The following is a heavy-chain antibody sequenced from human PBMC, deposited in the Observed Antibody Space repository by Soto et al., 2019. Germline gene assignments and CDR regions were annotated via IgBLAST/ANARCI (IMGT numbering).Heavy chain of an antibody. CDR2: IYPGDSDT. CDR1: GYSFTSYW. CDR3: ARRSSSSSVYYYYYGMDV. V-gene: IGHV5-51*01. D-gene: IGHD6-6*01. J-gene: IGHJ6*02. Sequence: GESLKISCKVSGYSFTSYWIGWVRQMPGKGLEWMGIIYPGDSDTRYSPSFQGQVTISADKSISTAYLQWSSLKASDTAMYYCARRSSSSSVYYYYYGMDVWGQGTTVTVSS.